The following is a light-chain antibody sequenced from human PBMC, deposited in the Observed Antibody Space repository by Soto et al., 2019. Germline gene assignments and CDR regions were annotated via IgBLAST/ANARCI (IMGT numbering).Light chain of an antibody. Sequence: QSVLTQPASVSGSPGQSITISCTGTSSDVGGYNYVSWYQQHPGKAPKLMIYDVSNRPSGVSNRFSGSKSGNTASLTISGLQTEDEADYYCSSDTSSGTVVFGGGTKVTVL. CDR1: SSDVGGYNY. J-gene: IGLJ3*02. CDR2: DVS. V-gene: IGLV2-14*01. CDR3: SSDTSSGTVV.